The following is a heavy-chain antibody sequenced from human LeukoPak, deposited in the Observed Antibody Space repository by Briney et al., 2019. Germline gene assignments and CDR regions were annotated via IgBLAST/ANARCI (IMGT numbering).Heavy chain of an antibody. D-gene: IGHD5-24*01. Sequence: PSETLSLTCAVSGYSISSGFYWVWIRQPPGKGLEWIGSIYHSGSTFYNPSLKSRVTMSVDTSKNQFSLRLSSLTAADTAVYYCARHGAEMATILGNYWGQGTLVTVSS. CDR3: ARHGAEMATILGNY. J-gene: IGHJ4*02. CDR2: IYHSGST. CDR1: GYSISSGFY. V-gene: IGHV4-38-2*01.